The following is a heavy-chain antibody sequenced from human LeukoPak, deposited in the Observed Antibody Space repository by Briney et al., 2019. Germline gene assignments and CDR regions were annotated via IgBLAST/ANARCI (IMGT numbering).Heavy chain of an antibody. CDR3: ARGAYCSSTSCYDYYYYYMDV. J-gene: IGHJ6*03. CDR2: ISSSGSTI. V-gene: IGHV3-11*04. D-gene: IGHD2-2*01. Sequence: KPGGSLRLSCAASGFTFSDYYMSWIRQAPGKGLEWVSYISSSGSTIYYADSVKGRFTISRDNAKNSLYLQMNSLRAEDTAVYYCARGAYCSSTSCYDYYYYYMDVWGKGTTATVSS. CDR1: GFTFSDYY.